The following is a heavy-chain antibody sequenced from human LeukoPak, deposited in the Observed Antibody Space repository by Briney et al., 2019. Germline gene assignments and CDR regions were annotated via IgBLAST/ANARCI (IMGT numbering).Heavy chain of an antibody. J-gene: IGHJ4*02. CDR2: IHTGGTT. CDR1: GFTFSSYA. Sequence: GGSLRLSCAASGFTFSSYAMSWVRQAPGQGLEWVSVIHTGGTTYYADSVKDRFIISRDISKNTLYLQMNSLRADDTAVYYCARGRLGSYDYWGQGTLVTVSS. CDR3: ARGRLGSYDY. V-gene: IGHV3-66*01. D-gene: IGHD1-26*01.